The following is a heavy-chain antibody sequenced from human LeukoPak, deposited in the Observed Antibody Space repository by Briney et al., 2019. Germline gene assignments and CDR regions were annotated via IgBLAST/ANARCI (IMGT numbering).Heavy chain of an antibody. J-gene: IGHJ2*01. V-gene: IGHV3-53*01. CDR1: GFSVGTKY. CDR2: LYSGGDT. D-gene: IGHD3-10*01. CDR3: ARVGDHYHWNLDL. Sequence: GGSLRLSCAASGFSVGTKYMNWVRQAPGKGLEWISILYSGGDTYYADSVEGRFTISRDNSRNTLSLQMNSLRVEDTAVYYCARVGDHYHWNLDLWGRATLVTVSS.